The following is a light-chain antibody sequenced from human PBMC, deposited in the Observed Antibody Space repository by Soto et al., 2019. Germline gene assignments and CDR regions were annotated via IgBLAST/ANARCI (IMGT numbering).Light chain of an antibody. J-gene: IGLJ2*01. Sequence: QSVLTQPASVSGSPGQSITISCTGTSSDVGGYDHVSWFQQHPGKAPKLMIYDVTNRPSGVSNRFSGSKSGDTASLTISGLQAEDEADYYCSSYTSSSTMLFGGGTKLTVL. V-gene: IGLV2-14*01. CDR1: SSDVGGYDH. CDR3: SSYTSSSTML. CDR2: DVT.